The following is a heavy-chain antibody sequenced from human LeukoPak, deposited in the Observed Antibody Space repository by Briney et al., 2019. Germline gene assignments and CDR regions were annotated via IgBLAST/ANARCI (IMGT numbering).Heavy chain of an antibody. J-gene: IGHJ5*02. CDR2: INPNSGGT. CDR3: ARHGYSYGGRYNWFDP. V-gene: IGHV1-2*02. CDR1: GYTFSSYY. D-gene: IGHD5-18*01. Sequence: ASVKVSCKASGYTFSSYYMHWVRQAPGQGLEWMGWINPNSGGTNYAQKFQGRVTMTRDTSISTAYMELSSLRSDDTAMYYCARHGYSYGGRYNWFDPWGQGTLVTVSS.